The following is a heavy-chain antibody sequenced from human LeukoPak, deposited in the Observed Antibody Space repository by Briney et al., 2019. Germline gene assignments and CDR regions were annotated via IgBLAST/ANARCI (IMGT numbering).Heavy chain of an antibody. CDR2: ISAYNGNT. Sequence: ASVKVSCKASGYTFTSYGISWVRQAPGQGLEWMGWISAYNGNTNYAQKLQGRVTMTTDTSTSTAYMELRSLRSDDTAVYYCARDAPVVTAATLTPDAFDIWGQGTMVTVSS. D-gene: IGHD2-2*01. J-gene: IGHJ3*02. CDR1: GYTFTSYG. CDR3: ARDAPVVTAATLTPDAFDI. V-gene: IGHV1-18*01.